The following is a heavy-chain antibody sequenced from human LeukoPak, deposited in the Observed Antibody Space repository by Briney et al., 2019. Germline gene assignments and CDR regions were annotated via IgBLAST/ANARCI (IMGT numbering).Heavy chain of an antibody. J-gene: IGHJ4*02. D-gene: IGHD2-15*01. CDR2: IYSGGST. CDR3: ARVEVGYYFDY. Sequence: GGSLRLSCAASGFTFSSYAMSWVRQAPGKGLEWVSVIYSGGSTYYADSVKGRFTISRDNSKNTLYLQMNSLRAEDTAVYYCARVEVGYYFDYWGQGTLVTVSS. V-gene: IGHV3-66*01. CDR1: GFTFSSYA.